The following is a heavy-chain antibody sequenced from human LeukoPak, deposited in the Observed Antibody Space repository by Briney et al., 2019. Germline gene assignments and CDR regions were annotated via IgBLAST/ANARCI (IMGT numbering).Heavy chain of an antibody. CDR2: ISYDGSNK. CDR1: GFTFSSYA. Sequence: PGGSLRLSCAASGFTFSSYAMHWVRQAPGKGLEWVAVISYDGSNKYYADSVKGRFTISRDNSKNTLYLQMNSLRAEDTAVYYCARGLISGDCSSTSCYTDWYGMDVWGQGTTVTVSS. D-gene: IGHD2-2*02. CDR3: ARGLISGDCSSTSCYTDWYGMDV. J-gene: IGHJ6*02. V-gene: IGHV3-30-3*01.